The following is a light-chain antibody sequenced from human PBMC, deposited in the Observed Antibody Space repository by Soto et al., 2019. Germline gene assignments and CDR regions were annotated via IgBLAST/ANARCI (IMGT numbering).Light chain of an antibody. J-gene: IGKJ4*01. CDR1: QSVSSSY. V-gene: IGKV4-1*01. Sequence: EIVLTQSPGTLSLSPGERATLSCRASQSVSSSYLAWYQQKPGQPPKLLSYWASTRESGVPDRFSGSGSGTDFALTISSLQAEDVAVYYCQQYYSTPLTFGGGTRWIS. CDR2: WAS. CDR3: QQYYSTPLT.